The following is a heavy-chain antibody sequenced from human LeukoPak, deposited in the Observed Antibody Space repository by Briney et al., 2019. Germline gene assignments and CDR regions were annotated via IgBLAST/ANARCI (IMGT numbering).Heavy chain of an antibody. CDR1: GYTFTGYY. Sequence: ASVKVSCKASGYTFTGYYMHWVRQAPGQGLEWMGWINPNSGGTNYAQKFQGWVTMTRNTSISTAYMELSSLRSEDTAVYYCARADLYSSSWSSFYYYYYGMDVWGQGTTVTVSS. CDR3: ARADLYSSSWSSFYYYYYGMDV. V-gene: IGHV1-2*04. D-gene: IGHD6-13*01. J-gene: IGHJ6*02. CDR2: INPNSGGT.